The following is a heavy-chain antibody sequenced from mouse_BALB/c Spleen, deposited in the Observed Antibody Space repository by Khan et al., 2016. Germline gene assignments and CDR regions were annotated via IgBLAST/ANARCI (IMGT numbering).Heavy chain of an antibody. CDR1: GYSITSDYA. V-gene: IGHV3-2*02. CDR2: ISYSGST. D-gene: IGHD1-1*01. Sequence: EVQLQESGPGLVKPSQSLSLTCTVTGYSITSDYAWNWIRQFPGNKLEWMGYISYSGSTSYNPSLKSRISITRDTSNNQFFLQLNSVTSEDTATYYCARSDYGSKAAMDYWGQGTSVTVSS. CDR3: ARSDYGSKAAMDY. J-gene: IGHJ4*01.